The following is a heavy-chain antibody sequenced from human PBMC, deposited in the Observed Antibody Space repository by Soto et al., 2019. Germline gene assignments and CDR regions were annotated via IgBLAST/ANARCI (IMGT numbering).Heavy chain of an antibody. V-gene: IGHV1-2*02. CDR3: RVTGVSEVDY. CDR1: GDTFSGFY. Sequence: QVQLVQSGAEVKKPGASVKVSCRTSGDTFSGFYIHWVRQAPGQGLESMGWIYPDSGGTDYAQKFQGRVTMTRDTSISTAYMELSRLRSDDTAVYYCRVTGVSEVDYWGQGTLVTVSS. CDR2: IYPDSGGT. J-gene: IGHJ4*02. D-gene: IGHD2-8*01.